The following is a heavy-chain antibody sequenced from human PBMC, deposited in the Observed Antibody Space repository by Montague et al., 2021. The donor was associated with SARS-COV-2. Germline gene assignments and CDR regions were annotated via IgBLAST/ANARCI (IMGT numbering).Heavy chain of an antibody. Sequence: SLSLSCATSGFMFSASAMTWVRQVPGKGLEWVSAISDTGVSSSYAESVKGRLTISRDNSKNTVHLQMNSLRAEDTAIYYCATNKTECGGSCYCLEYWGLGTQVTVSS. CDR1: GFMFSASA. CDR2: ISDTGVSS. V-gene: IGHV3-23*01. J-gene: IGHJ4*02. D-gene: IGHD2-21*01. CDR3: ATNKTECGGSCYCLEY.